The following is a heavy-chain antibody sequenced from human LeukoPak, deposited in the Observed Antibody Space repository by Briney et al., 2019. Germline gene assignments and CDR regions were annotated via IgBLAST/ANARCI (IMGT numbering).Heavy chain of an antibody. CDR2: SYYSGIT. J-gene: IGHJ4*02. Sequence: SETLSLTCTFSVDSISTYYWRWMRKSPGKGLEWIGYSYYSGITSYNPSLKSRVTMSVDESKNQLSLKVNSVTAADTAVYYCARGEPVDYWGQGTLVTVSS. CDR1: VDSISTYY. V-gene: IGHV4-59*01. CDR3: ARGEPVDY. D-gene: IGHD1-14*01.